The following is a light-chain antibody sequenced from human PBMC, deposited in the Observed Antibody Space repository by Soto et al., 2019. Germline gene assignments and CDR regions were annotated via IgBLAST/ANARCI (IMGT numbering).Light chain of an antibody. CDR2: AAS. Sequence: EIVLTQSPGTLSFXXGXXXXXXXSSSQSVSSSHLAWYQHKPGQAPRLLIYAASSRATGSPDRFSGGGSGTDFTLTISRLEPEDFAVYYCQQYGYSPITFGQGTRLEIK. V-gene: IGKV3-20*01. J-gene: IGKJ5*01. CDR1: QSVSSSH. CDR3: QQYGYSPIT.